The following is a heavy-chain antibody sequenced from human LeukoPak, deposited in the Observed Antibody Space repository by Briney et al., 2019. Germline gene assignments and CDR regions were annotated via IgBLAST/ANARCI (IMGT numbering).Heavy chain of an antibody. V-gene: IGHV4-39*01. CDR3: ARPSQYMSGWRRTDAFDI. Sequence: PSETLSLTCTVSGGSISSSSYYWGWIRQPPGKGLEWIGSIYYSGSTYYNPSLKSRVTISVDTSKNQFSLKLSSVTAAGTAVYYCARPSQYMSGWRRTDAFDIWGQGTMVTVSS. CDR1: GGSISSSSYY. J-gene: IGHJ3*02. D-gene: IGHD6-19*01. CDR2: IYYSGST.